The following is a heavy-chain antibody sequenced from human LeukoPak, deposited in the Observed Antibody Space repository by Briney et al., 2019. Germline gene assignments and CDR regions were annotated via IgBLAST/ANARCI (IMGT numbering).Heavy chain of an antibody. CDR3: AKGPFFYYDASGYNYFES. D-gene: IGHD3-22*01. CDR2: MSGSGGMT. Sequence: GGSLRLSCAASGFTFSSFAMSWVRQAPGQGLEWVSAMSGSGGMTYSADSVKGRFTISRDNSKGTLYMQMNSLSVEDTAIYFCAKGPFFYYDASGYNYFESWGQGTLVTVSS. J-gene: IGHJ4*02. V-gene: IGHV3-23*01. CDR1: GFTFSSFA.